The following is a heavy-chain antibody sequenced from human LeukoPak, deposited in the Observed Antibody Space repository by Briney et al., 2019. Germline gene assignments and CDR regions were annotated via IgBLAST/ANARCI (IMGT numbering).Heavy chain of an antibody. CDR3: ARDTLNGPFVISLDY. D-gene: IGHD3-9*01. CDR1: GFTFSSYA. CDR2: ISSDGRVG. V-gene: IGHV3-48*03. J-gene: IGHJ4*02. Sequence: PGRSLRLSCAASGFTFSSYAMHWVRQAPGKGLEWVSHISSDGRVGRYVDSVRGRFTMSRDNAKNLLFLQMNGLRVEDTAVYYCARDTLNGPFVISLDYWGQGALVTVSS.